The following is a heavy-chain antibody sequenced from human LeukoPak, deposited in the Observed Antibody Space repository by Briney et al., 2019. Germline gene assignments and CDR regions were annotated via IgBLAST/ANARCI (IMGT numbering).Heavy chain of an antibody. D-gene: IGHD6-19*01. CDR2: ISSSSSYI. CDR1: GFTFSSYS. J-gene: IGHJ4*02. Sequence: GGSLRLSCAASGFTFSSYSMNWVRQAPGKGLEWASSISSSSSYIYYADSVEGRFTISRDNAKNSLYLQMNSLRAEDTAVYYCARDKKTPGIAVAGSINWGQGTLVTVSS. CDR3: ARDKKTPGIAVAGSIN. V-gene: IGHV3-21*01.